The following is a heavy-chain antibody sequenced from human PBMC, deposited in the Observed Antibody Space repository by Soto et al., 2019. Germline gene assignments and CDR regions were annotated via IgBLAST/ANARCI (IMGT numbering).Heavy chain of an antibody. CDR3: ARGLYGGYLIDY. CDR1: GFTFTSYS. J-gene: IGHJ4*02. D-gene: IGHD4-17*01. Sequence: GGSLRLSSAASGFTFTSYSMNWVCQAPGRGLEWVSYISSSSSTIYYAESVKGRFTMSRDNAQNSLYLQMNSLRAEDTAVYYCARGLYGGYLIDYWGQGTLVTVSS. V-gene: IGHV3-48*01. CDR2: ISSSSSTI.